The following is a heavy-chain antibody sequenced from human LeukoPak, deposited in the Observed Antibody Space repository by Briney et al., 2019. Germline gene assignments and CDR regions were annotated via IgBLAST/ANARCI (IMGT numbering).Heavy chain of an antibody. J-gene: IGHJ4*02. CDR3: ARRGGAGGSFDY. V-gene: IGHV4-59*01. D-gene: IGHD2-21*01. CDR2: IYYSGST. CDR1: GGSISSYY. Sequence: SETLSLTCTVSGGSISSYYWSWIRQPPGKGLEWIGNIYYSGSTNYNPSLKSRVTISVDTSKNQFSLKVSSVTAADTAVYYCARRGGAGGSFDYWGQGTLVTVSS.